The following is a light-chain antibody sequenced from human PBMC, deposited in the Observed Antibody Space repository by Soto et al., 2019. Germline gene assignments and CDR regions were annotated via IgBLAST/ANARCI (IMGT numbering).Light chain of an antibody. J-gene: IGLJ7*01. CDR3: SSYTSSGTRV. Sequence: QSALTQPASVSGSPGQSITISCTGTSSDVGGYNYVSWYQQHPGKAPKLMIYDFNSRPSGVSNRFSGSKSGNTASLTISGLQAEYEADYYCSSYTSSGTRVFGAGTQLTVL. V-gene: IGLV2-14*03. CDR1: SSDVGGYNY. CDR2: DFN.